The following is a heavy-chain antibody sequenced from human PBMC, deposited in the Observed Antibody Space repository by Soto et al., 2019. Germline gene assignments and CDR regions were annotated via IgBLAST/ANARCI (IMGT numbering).Heavy chain of an antibody. CDR2: IYHSGST. CDR3: ASSNYNSPITLYN. V-gene: IGHV4-30-2*01. Sequence: SETLSLTCAVSGGSISSGGYSWSWIRQPPGKGLEWIGYIYHSGSTYYNPSLKSRVTISVDRSKNQFSLKLSSVTAADTAVYYGASSNYNSPITLYNWGQGTLVTVPS. D-gene: IGHD3-22*01. J-gene: IGHJ4*02. CDR1: GGSISSGGYS.